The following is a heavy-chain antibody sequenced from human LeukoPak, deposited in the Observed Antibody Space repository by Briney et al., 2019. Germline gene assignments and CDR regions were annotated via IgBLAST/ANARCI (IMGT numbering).Heavy chain of an antibody. CDR1: GGSISSSS. D-gene: IGHD4-11*01. Sequence: PSETLSLTCTVSGGSISSSSYYWGWIRQPPGKGLEWVSSISSSSSYIYYADSVKGRFTISRDNAKNSLYLQMNSLRAEDTAVYYCARDEAVPAYYSNYLVGMDVWGQGTTVTVSS. CDR3: ARDEAVPAYYSNYLVGMDV. J-gene: IGHJ6*02. CDR2: ISSSSSYI. V-gene: IGHV3-21*01.